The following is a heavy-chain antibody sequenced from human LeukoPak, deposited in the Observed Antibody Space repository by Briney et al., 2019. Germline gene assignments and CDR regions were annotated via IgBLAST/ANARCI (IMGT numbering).Heavy chain of an antibody. D-gene: IGHD3-10*01. J-gene: IGHJ5*02. Sequence: GGSLRLSCAASGLTFSRYAMNWVRQAPGKGLEWVSVISYDGSNKYYADSVKGRFTISRDNSKNTLFLQMNSLRAEDTAVYYCARDEGWFGDPFGNFDPWGQGTLVTVSS. CDR1: GLTFSRYA. CDR2: ISYDGSNK. CDR3: ARDEGWFGDPFGNFDP. V-gene: IGHV3-30-3*01.